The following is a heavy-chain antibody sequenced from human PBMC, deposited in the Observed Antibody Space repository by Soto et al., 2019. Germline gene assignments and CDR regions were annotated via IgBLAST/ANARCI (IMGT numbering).Heavy chain of an antibody. CDR1: GFTFRDYA. D-gene: IGHD6-19*01. J-gene: IGHJ4*02. Sequence: VQLLESGGGLVQPGGSVRLSCAASGFTFRDYAMNWVRLSPGKGLEWVSDISGNGDSARYADSVKGRFTISRDNSKNTLYLQMNSLGVDDTAVYYCGKERRGSGWSVCNFWGQGTLVTVSS. CDR3: GKERRGSGWSVCNF. V-gene: IGHV3-23*01. CDR2: ISGNGDSA.